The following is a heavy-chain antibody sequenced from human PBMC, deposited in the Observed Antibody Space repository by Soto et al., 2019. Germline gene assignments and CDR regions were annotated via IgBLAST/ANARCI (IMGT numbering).Heavy chain of an antibody. J-gene: IGHJ5*02. CDR3: ARDVTSSTYYYLSPGGFDP. CDR1: GFTFSSYS. D-gene: IGHD3-22*01. CDR2: ISSSSSYI. V-gene: IGHV3-21*01. Sequence: EVQLVESGGGLVKPGGSLRLSCAASGFTFSSYSMNWVRQAPGKGLEWVSSISSSSSYIYYADSVKGRFTISRDNAKNSQYLQMNSLRAEDTAVYYCARDVTSSTYYYLSPGGFDPWGQGTLVTVSS.